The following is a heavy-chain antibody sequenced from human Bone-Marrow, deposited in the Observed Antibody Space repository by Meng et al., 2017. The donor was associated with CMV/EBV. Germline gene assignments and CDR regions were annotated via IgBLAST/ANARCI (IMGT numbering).Heavy chain of an antibody. CDR3: ARGGYYDSSGYSDY. J-gene: IGHJ4*02. CDR2: INPNSGGT. Sequence: ASVKVSCKASGYTFTGYYMHWVRQAPGQGLEWMGWINPNSGGTNYAQKLQGRVTMTRDTSISTAYMELSRLRSDDTAVYYCARGGYYDSSGYSDYWGQGTLVTVSS. D-gene: IGHD3-22*01. CDR1: GYTFTGYY. V-gene: IGHV1-2*02.